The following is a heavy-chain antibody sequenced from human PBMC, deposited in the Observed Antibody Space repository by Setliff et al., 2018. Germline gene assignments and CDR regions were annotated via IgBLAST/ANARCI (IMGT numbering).Heavy chain of an antibody. CDR1: GYTFTDYG. CDR2: IGAYTGNA. Sequence: GASVKVSCKASGYTFTDYGITWVRQAPGQGLEWMGWIGAYTGNAYYAHKLQDRVTMTTDKSTGTAYMELRSLRSDDTAVYYCSRLVRYCTTTSCQRLSGDEYWGQGTLVTVSS. V-gene: IGHV1-18*01. J-gene: IGHJ4*02. CDR3: SRLVRYCTTTSCQRLSGDEY. D-gene: IGHD2-2*01.